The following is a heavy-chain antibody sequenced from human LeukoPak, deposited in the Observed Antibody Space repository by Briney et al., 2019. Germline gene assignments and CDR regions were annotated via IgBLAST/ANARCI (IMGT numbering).Heavy chain of an antibody. Sequence: GGSLRLSCVASEFSFNYYDMNWVRQAPGKGLEWVSYISTSSSTIYYADSVKGRFTISRDNAKNSLYLQMNSLRAEDTAVYYCAYSNSFDYWGQGTLVTVSS. J-gene: IGHJ4*02. CDR3: AYSNSFDY. D-gene: IGHD4-4*01. V-gene: IGHV3-48*01. CDR1: EFSFNYYD. CDR2: ISTSSSTI.